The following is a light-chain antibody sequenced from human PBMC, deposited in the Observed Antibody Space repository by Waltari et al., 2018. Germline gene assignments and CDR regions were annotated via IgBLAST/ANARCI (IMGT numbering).Light chain of an antibody. Sequence: QSVLTQPPSASETPGQRVTIFCSGSSSNIGSNTVSWYQQLPGTAPKLLLYSNNGRPSGVPDRFSGSKAGTSASLAISGLLSEDEADYYCAAWDDSLDGLVFGGGTKLTVL. CDR2: SNN. CDR1: SSNIGSNT. J-gene: IGLJ2*01. V-gene: IGLV1-44*01. CDR3: AAWDDSLDGLV.